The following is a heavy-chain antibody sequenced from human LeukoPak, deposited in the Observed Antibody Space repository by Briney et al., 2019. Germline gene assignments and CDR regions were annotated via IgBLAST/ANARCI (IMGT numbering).Heavy chain of an antibody. CDR2: INDDGSDT. CDR3: VRGGPSTWS. V-gene: IGHV3-74*01. D-gene: IGHD2-15*01. Sequence: GGSLRLSCAASGFIFKLYWMHWVRQVPGKRPVWVSRINDDGSDTIYADSVRGRFTISRDDAKNTVYLQMNNLRAEDTAVYYCVRGGPSTWSWGQGTLVTVSS. CDR1: GFIFKLYW. J-gene: IGHJ5*02.